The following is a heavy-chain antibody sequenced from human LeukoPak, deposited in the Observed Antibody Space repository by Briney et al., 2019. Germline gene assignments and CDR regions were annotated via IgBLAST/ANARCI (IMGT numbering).Heavy chain of an antibody. Sequence: PSETLSLTCTVSGGSVSSGSYYWSWIRQPPGKGLEWIGYIYYSGSTNYNPSLKSRVTISVDTSKNQFSLKLSSVTAADTAVYYCARGRGYRLKNWFDPWGQGTLVTVPS. CDR3: ARGRGYRLKNWFDP. D-gene: IGHD5-18*01. CDR1: GGSVSSGSYY. V-gene: IGHV4-61*01. J-gene: IGHJ5*02. CDR2: IYYSGST.